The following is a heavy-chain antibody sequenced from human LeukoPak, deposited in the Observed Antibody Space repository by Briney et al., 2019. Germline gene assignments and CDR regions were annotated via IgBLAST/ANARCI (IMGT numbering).Heavy chain of an antibody. V-gene: IGHV3-30*02. D-gene: IGHD6-13*01. CDR1: GFSFSSYG. CDR2: IRYDESNK. Sequence: GGSLRLSCAASGFSFSSYGMHWVRQAPGKGLEWVAFIRYDESNKYHADSVKGRFTISRDNSKNTLYLQMNSLRGEDTAVYYCARFFVGGQSAAEFDYWGQGTLVTVSS. J-gene: IGHJ4*02. CDR3: ARFFVGGQSAAEFDY.